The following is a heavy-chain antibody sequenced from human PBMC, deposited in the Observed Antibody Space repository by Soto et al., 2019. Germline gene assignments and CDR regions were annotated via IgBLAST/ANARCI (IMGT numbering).Heavy chain of an antibody. CDR3: ARDLELSRVDY. V-gene: IGHV3-74*01. J-gene: IGHJ4*02. Sequence: GGSLRLSCAASGFTFSSYWMHWVRQAPGKGLVWVTRINSDGSNTIYADYVKGQFTNSRDNAKNILYLQMNSLRAEDTAVYYCARDLELSRVDYWGQGTLVTVSS. D-gene: IGHD3-10*01. CDR2: INSDGSNT. CDR1: GFTFSSYW.